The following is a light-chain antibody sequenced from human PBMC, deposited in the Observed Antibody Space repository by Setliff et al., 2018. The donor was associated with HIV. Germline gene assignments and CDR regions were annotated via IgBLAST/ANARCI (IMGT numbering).Light chain of an antibody. CDR1: SSDIGGYNF. CDR2: EVT. J-gene: IGLJ1*01. V-gene: IGLV2-14*01. CDR3: SSYTSSSPYV. Sequence: QSALAQPASVSGSPGQSITISCTGTSSDIGGYNFVSWYQHHPGKAPKPMIYEVTNRPSGVSNRFSGSKSGNTASLTISGLQADDEADYYCSSYTSSSPYVFGTGTKVTVL.